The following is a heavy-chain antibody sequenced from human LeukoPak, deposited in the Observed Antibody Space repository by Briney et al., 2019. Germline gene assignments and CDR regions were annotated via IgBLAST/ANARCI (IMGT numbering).Heavy chain of an antibody. J-gene: IGHJ4*02. CDR1: GFTFSSYA. V-gene: IGHV3-23*01. CDR2: ISGSGGST. CDR3: ATRYGRDYGDSGIGY. D-gene: IGHD4-17*01. Sequence: GGSLRLSCAASGFTFSSYAMSWVRQAPGKGLEWVSAISGSGGSTYYADSVKGRFTISRDNSKNTLYLQMNSLRAEDTAVYYCATRYGRDYGDSGIGYWGQGTLVTVSS.